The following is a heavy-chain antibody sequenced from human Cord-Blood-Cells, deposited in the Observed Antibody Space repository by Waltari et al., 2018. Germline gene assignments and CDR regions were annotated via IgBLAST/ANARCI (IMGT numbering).Heavy chain of an antibody. CDR3: ARGWSTRGAFDI. J-gene: IGHJ3*02. CDR2: INPNSGGT. V-gene: IGHV1-2*06. Sequence: QVQMVQSGAEAKKTGASVKVSCKASGYTFTGYYMHWVQQAPGQGLEWMGRINPNSGGTNYAQKFQGRVTMTRDTSISTAYMELSRLRSDDSAVYYCARGWSTRGAFDIWGQGTMVTVSS. CDR1: GYTFTGYY. D-gene: IGHD2-2*01.